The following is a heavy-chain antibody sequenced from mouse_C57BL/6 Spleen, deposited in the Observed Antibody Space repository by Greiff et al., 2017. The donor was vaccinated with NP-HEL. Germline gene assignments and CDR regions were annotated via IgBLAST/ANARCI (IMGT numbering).Heavy chain of an antibody. J-gene: IGHJ4*01. CDR3: ARGEEIYSLYAMGC. CDR2: INPYNGGT. CDR1: GYTFTDYY. Sequence: VQLKESGPVLVKPGASVKMSCKASGYTFTDYYMNWVKQSHGKSLEWIGVINPYNGGTSYNHKFKGKATLIVDKSSSTAYMELNSLTSEDAAVYYCARGEEIYSLYAMGCRGKGTSVTVSS. D-gene: IGHD2-12*01. V-gene: IGHV1-19*01.